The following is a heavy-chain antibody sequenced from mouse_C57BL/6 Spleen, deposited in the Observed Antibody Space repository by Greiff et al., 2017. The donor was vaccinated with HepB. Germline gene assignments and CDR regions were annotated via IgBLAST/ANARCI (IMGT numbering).Heavy chain of an antibody. CDR3: ARSDYYGSILAY. CDR1: GYSFTDYN. Sequence: VHVKQSGPELVKPGASVKISCKASGYSFTDYNMNWVKQSNGKSLEWIGVINPNYGTTSYNQKFKGKATLTVDQSSSTAYMQLNSLTSEDSAVYYCARSDYYGSILAYWGQGTLVTVSA. D-gene: IGHD1-1*01. J-gene: IGHJ3*01. CDR2: INPNYGTT. V-gene: IGHV1-39*01.